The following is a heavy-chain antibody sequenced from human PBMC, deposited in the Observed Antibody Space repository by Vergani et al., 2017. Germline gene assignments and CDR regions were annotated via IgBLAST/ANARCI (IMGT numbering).Heavy chain of an antibody. CDR2: IYHSGST. Sequence: QVQLQESGSGLVKPSQTLSLTCAVSGGSISSGGYSWSWIRQPPGKGLEWIGYIYHSGSTYYNPSLKSRVTISVDRSKNQFSLKLSSVTAADTAVYYCARAGPRYSSSWYYFDYWGQGTLVTVSS. CDR3: ARAGPRYSSSWYYFDY. V-gene: IGHV4-30-2*01. D-gene: IGHD6-13*01. J-gene: IGHJ4*02. CDR1: GGSISSGGYS.